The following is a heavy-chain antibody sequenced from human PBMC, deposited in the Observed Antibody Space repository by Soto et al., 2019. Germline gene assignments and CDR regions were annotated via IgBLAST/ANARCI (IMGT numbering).Heavy chain of an antibody. CDR2: LAFDGGNK. V-gene: IGHV3-30*18. CDR3: VKDTDRYNPRVHDY. CDR1: GFTFSSYG. J-gene: IGHJ4*02. D-gene: IGHD3-16*02. Sequence: GGSLRLSCAASGFTFSSYGMHWVRQAPGKGLEWVAVLAFDGGNKYYADSVKGRFTISRDNSKNTLHLQMNSLTTEDTAVYYCVKDTDRYNPRVHDYWGQGTLVTVPS.